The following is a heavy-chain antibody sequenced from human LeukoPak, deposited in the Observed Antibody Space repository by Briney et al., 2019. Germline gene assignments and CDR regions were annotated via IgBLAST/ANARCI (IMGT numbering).Heavy chain of an antibody. Sequence: ASVKVSCKASGYTFTSYGISWVRQAPGQGLEWMGWISAYNGNTNYAQKLQGRVTMTTDTSTSTAYMELRSLRSEDTAVYYCARLSVQLWPYNWFDPWGQGTLVTVSS. V-gene: IGHV1-18*01. D-gene: IGHD5-18*01. CDR2: ISAYNGNT. CDR1: GYTFTSYG. J-gene: IGHJ5*02. CDR3: ARLSVQLWPYNWFDP.